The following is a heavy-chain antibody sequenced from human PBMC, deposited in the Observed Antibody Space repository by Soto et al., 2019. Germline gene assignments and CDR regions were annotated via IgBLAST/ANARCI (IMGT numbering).Heavy chain of an antibody. CDR2: IDPSDSYT. CDR1: GYSFTSYW. CDR3: ARHPIDYSSSRVAPWFHX. Sequence: GEALKISCKGSGYSFTSYWINWVRQMPGKGLELMVMIDPSDSYTNYSPSFQGHVTISADKSISTAYLQWSSLKASDTAMYYCARHPIDYSSSRVAPWFHXWGQGTLVTVSX. D-gene: IGHD6-6*01. J-gene: IGHJ5*02. V-gene: IGHV5-10-1*01.